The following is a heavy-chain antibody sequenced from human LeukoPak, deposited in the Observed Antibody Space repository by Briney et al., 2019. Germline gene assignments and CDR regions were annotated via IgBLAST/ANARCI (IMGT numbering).Heavy chain of an antibody. Sequence: ASVKVSCKASGYTFTRYGISWVRQAPGQGLEWMGLINPTAGNTYYAQRFQGRVTMTRNTSTSTVYMELSSLRSEDTAVYYCARIRDGYNDAYDIWGQGTMVTVPS. J-gene: IGHJ3*02. CDR3: ARIRDGYNDAYDI. V-gene: IGHV1-46*01. CDR1: GYTFTRYG. D-gene: IGHD5-24*01. CDR2: INPTAGNT.